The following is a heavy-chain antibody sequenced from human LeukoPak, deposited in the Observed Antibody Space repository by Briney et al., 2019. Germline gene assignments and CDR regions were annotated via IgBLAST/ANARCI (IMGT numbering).Heavy chain of an antibody. Sequence: SVKVSCKASGGTFSSYAISWVRQAPGQGIEWMGGIIPIFGTANYAQKFQGRVTITTDESTSTAYMELSSLRSEDTAVYYCAGVVVPAAMRYYYYYMDVWGKGTTVTVSS. CDR3: AGVVVPAAMRYYYYYMDV. V-gene: IGHV1-69*05. J-gene: IGHJ6*03. CDR1: GGTFSSYA. D-gene: IGHD2-2*01. CDR2: IIPIFGTA.